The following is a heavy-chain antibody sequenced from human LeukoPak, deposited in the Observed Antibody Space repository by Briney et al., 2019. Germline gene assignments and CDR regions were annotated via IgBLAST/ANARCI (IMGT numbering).Heavy chain of an antibody. J-gene: IGHJ4*02. CDR2: IYHSGST. Sequence: SETLSLTCTVSGGSISSSSYYWGWIRQPPGKGLEWIGSIYHSGSTYYNPSLKSRVTISVDTSKNQFSLKLSSVTAADTAVYYCARVLGAVSIDYWGQGTLVTVSS. V-gene: IGHV4-39*07. D-gene: IGHD3-10*01. CDR1: GGSISSSSYY. CDR3: ARVLGAVSIDY.